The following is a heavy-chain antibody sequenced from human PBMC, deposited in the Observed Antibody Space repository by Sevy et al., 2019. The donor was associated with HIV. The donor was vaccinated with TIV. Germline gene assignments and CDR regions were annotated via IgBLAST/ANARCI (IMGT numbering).Heavy chain of an antibody. V-gene: IGHV3-15*01. Sequence: GGSLRLSCSASGFSFFNAWMSWVRQAPGKGLEWVGRIKSETDGGTTEYAAPVKGRFSISRDDSKDTLYLQMNSLKTEDTAVYYCTTVRWGFLDTTTRYLLPYFDSWGQGTLVTVSS. CDR3: TTVRWGFLDTTTRYLLPYFDS. J-gene: IGHJ4*02. CDR2: IKSETDGGTT. CDR1: GFSFFNAW. D-gene: IGHD3-16*01.